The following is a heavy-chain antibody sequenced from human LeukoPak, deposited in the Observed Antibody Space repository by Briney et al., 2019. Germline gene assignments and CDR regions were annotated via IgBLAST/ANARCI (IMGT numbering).Heavy chain of an antibody. J-gene: IGHJ6*03. CDR2: VSSSGGTI. Sequence: GGSLRLSCTASGFTFSTYTMNWVRQAPGKGLEWVSYVSSSGGTIYYADSVKGRFTISRDNAKNSLYLQMNSLRAEDTAVYYCARVGTTNYYFYYMDVWGKGTTVTVSS. CDR1: GFTFSTYT. CDR3: ARVGTTNYYFYYMDV. D-gene: IGHD2-2*01. V-gene: IGHV3-48*04.